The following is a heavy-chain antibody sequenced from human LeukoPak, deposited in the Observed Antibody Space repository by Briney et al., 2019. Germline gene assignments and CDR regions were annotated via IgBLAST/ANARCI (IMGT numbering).Heavy chain of an antibody. V-gene: IGHV4-61*01. CDR3: ASDYGGGSYRFVY. J-gene: IGHJ4*02. D-gene: IGHD3-10*01. CDR2: IYSSGRT. CDR1: GGSFSSGSYS. Sequence: SETLSLTCTVSGGSFSSGSYSWSWIRQPPGKGLEWIGYIYSSGRTFYNPSLTSRVTISLDTTKNQFSLKLDSVIAADAAVYYCASDYGGGSYRFVYSGQRTLFTVSS.